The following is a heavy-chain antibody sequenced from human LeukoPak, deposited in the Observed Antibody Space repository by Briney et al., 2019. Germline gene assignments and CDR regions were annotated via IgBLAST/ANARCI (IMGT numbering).Heavy chain of an antibody. CDR3: ARDIFPGIMVGAFDI. CDR1: GGSISSYY. Sequence: PSETLSLTCTVSGGSISSYYWSWIRQPAGKGLEWIGRIYRVTMSVDTPKNQFSLKLSSVTAADTAVYYCARDIFPGIMVGAFDIWGQGTMVTVSS. CDR2: IY. D-gene: IGHD2-8*01. J-gene: IGHJ3*02. V-gene: IGHV4-4*07.